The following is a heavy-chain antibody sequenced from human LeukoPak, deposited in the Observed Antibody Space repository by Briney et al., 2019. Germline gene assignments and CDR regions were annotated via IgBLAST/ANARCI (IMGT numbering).Heavy chain of an antibody. CDR2: IRYDGSNK. J-gene: IGHJ4*02. Sequence: GGSLRLSCAASGFTFSSYGMHWVRQAPGKGLEWVAFIRYDGSNKYYADSVKGRFTISRDNSKNTLYLQMNSLRAEDTAVYYCAREGNNWNDGPLDYWGQGTLVTVSS. CDR3: AREGNNWNDGPLDY. D-gene: IGHD1-20*01. V-gene: IGHV3-30*02. CDR1: GFTFSSYG.